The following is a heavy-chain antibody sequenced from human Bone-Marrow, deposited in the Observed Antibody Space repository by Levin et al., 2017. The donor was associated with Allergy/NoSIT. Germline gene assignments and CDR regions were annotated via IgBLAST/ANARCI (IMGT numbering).Heavy chain of an antibody. CDR2: IYYSGTT. CDR1: GASVSSGGYY. Sequence: SETLSLTCSVSGASVSSGGYYWNWIRQPPGKGLEWLGFIYYSGTTNYKSSLGSRLTISEDTSKNQFSLKLNSVTAADTAVYYCARGGANWGSYFDDWGQGALVTVSS. D-gene: IGHD7-27*01. CDR3: ARGGANWGSYFDD. V-gene: IGHV4-61*08. J-gene: IGHJ4*02.